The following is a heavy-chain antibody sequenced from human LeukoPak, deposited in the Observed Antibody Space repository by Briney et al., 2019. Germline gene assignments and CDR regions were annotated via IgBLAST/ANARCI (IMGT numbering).Heavy chain of an antibody. CDR3: EVTAPSIFAVVISPRRGPNWFDP. CDR1: GFTISSNE. J-gene: IGHJ5*02. V-gene: IGHV3-38-3*01. CDR2: ICGGRT. D-gene: IGHD3-3*01. Sequence: PGGSLRLSCAASGFTISSNEMSWVRQAPGKGLEWVACICGGRTYYANSRKGRCTIFTDNTKKTKYLQMNRIRAADTAGDSCEVTAPSIFAVVISPRRGPNWFDPWGQGTLVTVSS.